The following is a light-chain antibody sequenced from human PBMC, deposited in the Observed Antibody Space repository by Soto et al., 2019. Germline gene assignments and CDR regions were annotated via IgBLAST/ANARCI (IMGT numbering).Light chain of an antibody. CDR2: DVS. CDR3: SSYTSGSTR. Sequence: QSVLTQPASVSGSPGQSITISCTGTSSDVGGYNYVSWYQQHPGKAPKLMIYDVSNRPSGVSNRFSGSKSGNTASLTISGLQAEDEADYYCSSYTSGSTRFGGGTKLTVL. V-gene: IGLV2-14*03. J-gene: IGLJ2*01. CDR1: SSDVGGYNY.